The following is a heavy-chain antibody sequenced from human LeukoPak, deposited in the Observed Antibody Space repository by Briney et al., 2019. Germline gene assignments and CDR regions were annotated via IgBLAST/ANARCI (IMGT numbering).Heavy chain of an antibody. V-gene: IGHV4-34*01. J-gene: IGHJ6*03. D-gene: IGHD4-23*01. Sequence: SETLSLTCAVYGGSFSGYYWSWIRQPPGKGLEWIGEINHSGSTNYNPSLKSRVTISVDTSKNQFSLKLSSVTAADTAVYYCARSTEVTFLGGQYYMDVWGKGTTVTISS. CDR2: INHSGST. CDR1: GGSFSGYY. CDR3: ARSTEVTFLGGQYYMDV.